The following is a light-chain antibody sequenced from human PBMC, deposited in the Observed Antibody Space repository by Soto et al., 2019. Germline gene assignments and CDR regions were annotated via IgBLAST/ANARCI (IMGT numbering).Light chain of an antibody. Sequence: QSVLTQPRSVSGSPGQSVTISCTGTSSDVGGYNYVSWYQQHPGKAPKLMIYDGSKRPSGVPDRFSGSKSGNTASLTISGLQAEDEADYYCCSYAGSDVVVFGGGTKLTVL. CDR2: DGS. J-gene: IGLJ2*01. CDR1: SSDVGGYNY. V-gene: IGLV2-11*01. CDR3: CSYAGSDVVV.